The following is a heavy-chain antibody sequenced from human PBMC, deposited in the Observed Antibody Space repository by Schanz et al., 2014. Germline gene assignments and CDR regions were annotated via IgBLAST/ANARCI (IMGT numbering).Heavy chain of an antibody. CDR1: GGTFSSYT. Sequence: QLQLVRSGAEVKKPGPSVKVSCKLSGGTFSSYTISWMRQAPGQGLERMGKIIPVLNIATYAQRFQSRVSITADTSTNAAYMELSSLTSEDTAVHYCARGRGFYDYWGQGTLVTVSS. J-gene: IGHJ4*02. V-gene: IGHV1-69*02. CDR3: ARGRGFYDY. CDR2: IIPVLNIA. D-gene: IGHD3-10*01.